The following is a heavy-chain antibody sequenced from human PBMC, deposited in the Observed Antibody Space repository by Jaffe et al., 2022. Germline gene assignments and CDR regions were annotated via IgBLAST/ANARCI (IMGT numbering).Heavy chain of an antibody. CDR3: ARVRRDGYNHFDY. CDR1: GGSISSGSYY. V-gene: IGHV4-61*02. Sequence: QVQLQESGPGLVKPSQTLSLTCTVSGGSISSGSYYWSWIRQPAGKGLEWIGRIYTSGSTNYNPSLKSRVTISVDTSKNQFSLKLSSVTAADTAVYYCARVRRDGYNHFDYWGQGTLVTVSS. CDR2: IYTSGST. J-gene: IGHJ4*02. D-gene: IGHD5-12*01.